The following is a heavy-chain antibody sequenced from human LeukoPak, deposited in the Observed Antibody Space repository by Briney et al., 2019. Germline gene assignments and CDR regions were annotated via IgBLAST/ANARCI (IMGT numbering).Heavy chain of an antibody. Sequence: GGFLRLSCAASGFTFSRYSMNWVRQAPGRGLEWVSYISSSNSTIYYADSVQGRFTLSRDNASLRVDDTAVYYCARTYDFGRGPPGDAFDNWGPGTWVIVSS. CDR2: ISSSNSTI. CDR3: ARTYDFGRGPPGDAFDN. V-gene: IGHV3-48*01. J-gene: IGHJ3*02. D-gene: IGHD3-3*01. CDR1: GFTFSRYS.